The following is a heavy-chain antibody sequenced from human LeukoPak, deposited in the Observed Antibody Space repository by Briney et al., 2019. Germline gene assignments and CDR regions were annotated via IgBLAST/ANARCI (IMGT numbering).Heavy chain of an antibody. J-gene: IGHJ4*02. CDR2: ISSSSSYI. D-gene: IGHD5-24*01. V-gene: IGHV3-21*01. CDR1: GFTFSSYS. CDR3: AKDERMATSPDY. Sequence: PGGSLRLSCAASGFTFSSYSMNWVRQAPGKGLEWVSSISSSSSYIYYADSVKGRFTISRDNSKNTLYLQMNSLRAEDTAVYYCAKDERMATSPDYWGQGTLVTVSS.